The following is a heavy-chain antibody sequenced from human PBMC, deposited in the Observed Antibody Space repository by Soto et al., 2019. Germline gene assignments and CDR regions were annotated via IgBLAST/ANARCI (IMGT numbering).Heavy chain of an antibody. CDR3: ARDRGGSRWQGSFDY. Sequence: GGSLRLSCAASGFTFSSYSMNWVRQAPGKGLEWVSSISSSSSYIYYADSVKGRFTISRDNAKNSLYLQMNSLRAEDTAVYYCARDRGGSRWQGSFDYSGQVPVVTVSS. J-gene: IGHJ4*02. D-gene: IGHD2-15*01. V-gene: IGHV3-21*01. CDR1: GFTFSSYS. CDR2: ISSSSSYI.